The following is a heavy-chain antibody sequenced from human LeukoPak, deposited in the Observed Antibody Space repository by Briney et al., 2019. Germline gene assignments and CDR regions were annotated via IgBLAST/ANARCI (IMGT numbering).Heavy chain of an antibody. Sequence: GGSLRLFCAASGFTFTDYYLSWIRQAPGKGLEWVAYISSTGSLMYYAHSVKGRFTISRDNAQNLVYLQMNSLRAEDTAVYYCGGEPYGTSSDRLDYWGQGTLVTVSS. CDR1: GFTFTDYY. V-gene: IGHV3-11*04. CDR2: ISSTGSLM. J-gene: IGHJ4*02. CDR3: GGEPYGTSSDRLDY. D-gene: IGHD6-6*01.